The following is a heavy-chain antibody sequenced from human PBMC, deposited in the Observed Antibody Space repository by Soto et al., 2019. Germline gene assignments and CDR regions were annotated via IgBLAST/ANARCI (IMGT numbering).Heavy chain of an antibody. D-gene: IGHD4-17*01. Sequence: GESLKISCKGSGYSFTSYWISWVRQMPGKGLEWMGRIDPSDSYTNYSPSFQGHVTISADKSISTAYLQWSSLKASDTAMYYCARHGAFMTTVVTPTCDGMDVWGQGTTVPVSS. CDR2: IDPSDSYT. CDR3: ARHGAFMTTVVTPTCDGMDV. V-gene: IGHV5-10-1*01. J-gene: IGHJ6*02. CDR1: GYSFTSYW.